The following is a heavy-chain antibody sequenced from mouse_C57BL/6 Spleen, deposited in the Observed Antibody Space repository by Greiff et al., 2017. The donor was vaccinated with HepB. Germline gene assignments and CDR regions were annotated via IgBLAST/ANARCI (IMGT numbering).Heavy chain of an antibody. D-gene: IGHD1-1*01. CDR1: GYTFTDYN. Sequence: EVKLVESGPELVKPGASVKMSCKASGYTFTDYNMHWVKQSHGKSLEWIGYINPNNGGTSYNQKFKGKATLTVNKSSSTAYMELRSLTSEDSAVYYCARYYYGSTDYWGQGTTLTVSS. J-gene: IGHJ2*01. CDR2: INPNNGGT. CDR3: ARYYYGSTDY. V-gene: IGHV1-22*01.